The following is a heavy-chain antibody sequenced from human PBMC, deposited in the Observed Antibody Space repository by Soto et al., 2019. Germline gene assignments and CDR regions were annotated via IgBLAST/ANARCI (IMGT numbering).Heavy chain of an antibody. V-gene: IGHV6-1*01. D-gene: IGHD1-7*01. CDR2: TYYRTRWYY. CDR3: AGTTSHYWYYMDV. CDR1: GDSVSSNSAA. Sequence: TLSLTCVISGDSVSSNSAAWNWIRQSPSRGLEWLGRTYYRTRWYYDYAVSVRSRITVNLDTSKNQFSLQLTSVTPEDTAVYYCAGTTSHYWYYMDVWGKGTTVTVSS. J-gene: IGHJ6*03.